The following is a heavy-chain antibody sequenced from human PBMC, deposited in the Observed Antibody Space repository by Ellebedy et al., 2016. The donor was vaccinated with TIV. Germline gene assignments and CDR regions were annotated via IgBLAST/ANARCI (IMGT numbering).Heavy chain of an antibody. CDR3: ARGQAVAGSHFDY. V-gene: IGHV3-11*05. CDR2: ISSSGSDT. Sequence: PGGSLRLSCAASGFSFSDYYMSWIRQVPGTGLEWLSYISSSGSDTTYADSVKGRFTISRDNAKNSLYLEMNSLKVEDTAVYYCARGQAVAGSHFDYWGQGTLVTVSS. J-gene: IGHJ4*02. CDR1: GFSFSDYY. D-gene: IGHD4-23*01.